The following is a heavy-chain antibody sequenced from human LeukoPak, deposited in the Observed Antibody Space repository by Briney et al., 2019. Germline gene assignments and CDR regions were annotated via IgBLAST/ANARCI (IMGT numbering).Heavy chain of an antibody. J-gene: IGHJ6*03. V-gene: IGHV1-2*02. CDR2: INPNSGGT. CDR1: GYIFTDYY. CDR3: ARGVAGSYYYYYMDV. Sequence: ASVKVSCKASGYIFTDYYMHWVRQAPGQGLEWMGWINPNSGGTNYAQKFQGRVTMTRDTSISTAYMELSRLTSDDTAVYYCARGVAGSYYYYYMDVWGKGTMVTISS. D-gene: IGHD6-19*01.